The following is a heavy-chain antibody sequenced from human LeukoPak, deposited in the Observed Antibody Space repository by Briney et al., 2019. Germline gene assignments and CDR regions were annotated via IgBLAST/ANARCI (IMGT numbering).Heavy chain of an antibody. CDR2: IGTAGKT. V-gene: IGHV3-13*01. CDR1: GFTFSNFD. J-gene: IGHJ6*03. Sequence: GGSLRLSCAASGFTFSNFDMHWVRQITGKGLEWVSSIGTAGKTNYRGSVKGRFTISRENAKHSLYPQMNSLTPGDTAVYYCARGTPWYYYMDVWGKGTTVTVSS. CDR3: ARGTPWYYYMDV.